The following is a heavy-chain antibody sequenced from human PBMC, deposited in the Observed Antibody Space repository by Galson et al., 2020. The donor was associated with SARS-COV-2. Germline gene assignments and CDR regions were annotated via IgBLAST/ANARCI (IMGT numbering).Heavy chain of an antibody. J-gene: IGHJ4*02. V-gene: IGHV4-34*01. CDR2: VNHSGGT. D-gene: IGHD2-8*02. CDR3: ARGLDGTGRFNGWDY. Sequence: SETLSLTCAVYGGSFSGYFWSWIRQPPGKGLEWIGEVNHSGGTNYNPSLKSRVTISVDTSKNQFSLKLSSVTAADTAVYYCARGLDGTGRFNGWDYWGQGTLVTVSS. CDR1: GGSFSGYF.